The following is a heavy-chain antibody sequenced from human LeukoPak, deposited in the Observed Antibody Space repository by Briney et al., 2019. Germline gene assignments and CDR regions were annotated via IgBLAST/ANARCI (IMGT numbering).Heavy chain of an antibody. CDR1: GFTFGSFA. D-gene: IGHD5-18*01. V-gene: IGHV3-23*01. CDR3: GKTTAGYSSGQKPAWPVDY. CDR2: IFGSGGSP. Sequence: GGSLRLSCEASGFTFGSFAMYWVRQAPGKGLDWIAGIFGSGGSPHYADSVKGRFTISRDNSKNTVYLQINNLRAEDTAVYYCGKTTAGYSSGQKPAWPVDYWGQGTLVTVSS. J-gene: IGHJ4*02.